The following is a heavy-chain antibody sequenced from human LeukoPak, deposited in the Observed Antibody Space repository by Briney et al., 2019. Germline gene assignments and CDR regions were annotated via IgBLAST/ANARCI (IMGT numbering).Heavy chain of an antibody. V-gene: IGHV1-2*02. Sequence: ASVKVSCKASGYTFTSYYMHWVRQAPGQGLEWMGWINPNSGGINYAQKFQGRVSMTRDTSISTAYMELSRLRSDDTAVYYCARDRTYYYDSSGSGFDYWGQGTLVTVSS. CDR1: GYTFTSYY. J-gene: IGHJ4*02. CDR2: INPNSGGI. CDR3: ARDRTYYYDSSGSGFDY. D-gene: IGHD3-22*01.